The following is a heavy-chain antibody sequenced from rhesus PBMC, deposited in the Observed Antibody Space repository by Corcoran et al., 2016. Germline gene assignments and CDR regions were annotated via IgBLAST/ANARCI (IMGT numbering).Heavy chain of an antibody. V-gene: IGHV2-95*01. CDR2: IYWNDSK. D-gene: IGHD2-2*01. CDR1: GFSISTTGIG. Sequence: QVTLKESGPALVKPTQTLTLTCTFSGFSISTTGIGVGWIRQPPGKAREWLANIYWNDSKYYRTSLRSRLTISKDTTKNQVALTMTNMDPVDTATYYCARFRTTNVDYWGQGVLVTVSS. J-gene: IGHJ4*01. CDR3: ARFRTTNVDY.